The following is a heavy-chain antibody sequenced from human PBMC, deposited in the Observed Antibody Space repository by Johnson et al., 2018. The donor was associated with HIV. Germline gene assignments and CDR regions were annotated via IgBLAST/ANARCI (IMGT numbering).Heavy chain of an antibody. CDR2: ISDDGSKI. J-gene: IGHJ3*02. D-gene: IGHD2-15*01. CDR3: AREGRGAPHDAFDI. CDR1: GFRFSTYA. Sequence: QVQLVESGGGVVQPGRSLRLSCAASGFRFSTYALHWVRQTPGKGLEWVALISDDGSKIYHADSVQGRFTISRDKSENTLYLQMNSLRAEDTAVYYCAREGRGAPHDAFDIWGQGTMVTVSS. V-gene: IGHV3-30*04.